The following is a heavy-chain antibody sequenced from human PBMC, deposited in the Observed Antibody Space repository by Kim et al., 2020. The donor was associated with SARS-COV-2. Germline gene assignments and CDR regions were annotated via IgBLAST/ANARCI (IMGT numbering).Heavy chain of an antibody. D-gene: IGHD3-10*01. V-gene: IGHV1-69*06. CDR2: ILPMYGTP. J-gene: IGHJ2*01. CDR3: ARGGGVGSVYWYFAT. CDR1: GATFTSFA. Sequence: SVKVSCEASGATFTSFAINWVRQAPGQGLEWMGAILPMYGTPYYAQKFQDRVTFTADKCTSTAYMELRSLTPEDTAIFYCARGGGVGSVYWYFATCGR.